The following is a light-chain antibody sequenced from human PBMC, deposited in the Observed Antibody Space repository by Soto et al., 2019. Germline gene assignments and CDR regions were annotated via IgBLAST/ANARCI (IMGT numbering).Light chain of an antibody. CDR1: SSDVGGYNY. Sequence: QSALTQPPSASGSPGQSVTISCTGTSSDVGGYNYVSWYQQHPGKAPKLMISEVSKRPSGVPDRFSGSKSGNTASLTVSGLQAEDEADYYCSSVAGNTNLVFGGGTKVTVL. CDR3: SSVAGNTNLV. J-gene: IGLJ2*01. V-gene: IGLV2-8*01. CDR2: EVS.